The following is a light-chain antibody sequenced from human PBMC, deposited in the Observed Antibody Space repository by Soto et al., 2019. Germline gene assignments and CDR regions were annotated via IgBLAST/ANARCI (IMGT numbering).Light chain of an antibody. Sequence: DIQMTQSPSTLSASVGDRVTITCRASQSISSWLAWYQQKPGKAPKLLIYDASSLESGVPSRFSGSGSGTEFPLTISSLQPDDFATYYCQQCHRYLTFGQGTKVEMK. CDR1: QSISSW. V-gene: IGKV1-5*01. CDR2: DAS. J-gene: IGKJ1*01. CDR3: QQCHRYLT.